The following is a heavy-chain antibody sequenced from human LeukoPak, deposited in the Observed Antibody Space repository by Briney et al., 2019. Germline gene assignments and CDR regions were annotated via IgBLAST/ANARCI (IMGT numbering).Heavy chain of an antibody. CDR3: ARQVGATIYFDY. CDR1: GYSFTSYW. J-gene: IGHJ4*02. Sequence: GAALKISCNGSGYSFTSYWIGWGRQLAGEGLEWRGIIYPGDSDTRYSPSFEGEVTTSANNSISTAYLQWGSLKTSHTAMYYCARQVGATIYFDYWGQGTLVTVSS. CDR2: IYPGDSDT. V-gene: IGHV5-51*01. D-gene: IGHD1-26*01.